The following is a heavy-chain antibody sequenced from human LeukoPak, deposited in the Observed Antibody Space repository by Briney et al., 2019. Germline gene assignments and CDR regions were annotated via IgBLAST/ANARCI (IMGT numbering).Heavy chain of an antibody. CDR1: GGSISNSSYY. V-gene: IGHV4-39*01. Sequence: SETLSLTCSVSGGSISNSSYYWGWIRQPPGKGLEWIGSIYNSGSTYYNPSLNSRVTVSVDTTKNQFSLKLNSVTAADTAVYYCVRHAASYDFDYWGQGTLVTVSS. J-gene: IGHJ4*02. D-gene: IGHD3-16*01. CDR2: IYNSGST. CDR3: VRHAASYDFDY.